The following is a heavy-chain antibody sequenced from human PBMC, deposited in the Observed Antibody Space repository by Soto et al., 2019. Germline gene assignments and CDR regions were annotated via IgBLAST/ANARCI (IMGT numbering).Heavy chain of an antibody. CDR3: AKDPINNYYDSSGYPLDY. CDR2: ISGSGGST. J-gene: IGHJ4*02. V-gene: IGHV3-23*01. Sequence: PGGSLRLSCAASGFTFSSYAMSWVRQAPGKGLEWVSAISGSGGSTYYADSVKGRFTISRDNSKNTLYLQMNSLRAEDTAVYYCAKDPINNYYDSSGYPLDYWGQGTLVTVSS. CDR1: GFTFSSYA. D-gene: IGHD3-22*01.